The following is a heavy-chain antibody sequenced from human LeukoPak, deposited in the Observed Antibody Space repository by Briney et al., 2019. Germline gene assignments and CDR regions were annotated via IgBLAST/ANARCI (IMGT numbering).Heavy chain of an antibody. V-gene: IGHV4-39*01. J-gene: IGHJ4*02. D-gene: IGHD3-10*01. Sequence: PSETLSLTCTVSGGSISSSSYYWGWIRQPPGKGLEWIGNIYFSGSTYFNPSLKSRVTISVDTSKNQFSLKLSSVTAADTAVYYCARQRGLLWFGVYYFDYWGQGTLVTVSS. CDR3: ARQRGLLWFGVYYFDY. CDR2: IYFSGST. CDR1: GGSISSSSYY.